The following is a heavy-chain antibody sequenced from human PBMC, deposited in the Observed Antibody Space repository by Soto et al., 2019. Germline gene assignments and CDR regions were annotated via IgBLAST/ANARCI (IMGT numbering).Heavy chain of an antibody. CDR3: ARDANSYYYYGMDV. J-gene: IGHJ6*02. Sequence: GGSLRLSCAASGFTFSSYAMHWVRQAPGKGLEWVAVISYDGSNKYYADSVKGRFTISRDNSKNTLYLQMNSLRAEDTAVYYCARDANSYYYYGMDVWGQGTTVTVSS. CDR1: GFTFSSYA. V-gene: IGHV3-30-3*01. CDR2: ISYDGSNK.